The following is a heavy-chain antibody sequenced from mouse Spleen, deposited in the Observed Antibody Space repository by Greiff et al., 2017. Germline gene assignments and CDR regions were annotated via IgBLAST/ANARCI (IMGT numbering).Heavy chain of an antibody. CDR3: TRSTTVVAHFDY. J-gene: IGHJ2*01. Sequence: DVQLQESGPVLVKPGPSVKISCKASGFTFTDYYIHWVKQSHGKSLEWIGLIYPYNGDTSDNQKFKGKATLTVDTSSSTAYMELNSLTSEDSAVYYCTRSTTVVAHFDYWGQGTTLTVSS. CDR1: GFTFTDYY. D-gene: IGHD1-1*01. V-gene: IGHV1-36*01. CDR2: IYPYNGDT.